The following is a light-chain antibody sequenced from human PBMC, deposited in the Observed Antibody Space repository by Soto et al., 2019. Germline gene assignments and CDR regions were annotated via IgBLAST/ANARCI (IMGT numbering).Light chain of an antibody. V-gene: IGLV2-14*01. CDR1: SSDVGNYNY. CDR3: SSYTSSSTYV. CDR2: EVS. Sequence: QSVLTQPASVSGSPGQSITISCTGTSSDVGNYNYVSWYQHHPGKAPKLMIYEVSNRPSGVSHRFSGPKSGNTASPTISGLQAEDESDYYCSSYTSSSTYVFGTGTKVTVL. J-gene: IGLJ1*01.